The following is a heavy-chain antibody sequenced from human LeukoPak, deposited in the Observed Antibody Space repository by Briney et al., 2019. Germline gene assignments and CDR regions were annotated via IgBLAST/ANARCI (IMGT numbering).Heavy chain of an antibody. D-gene: IGHD3-10*01. V-gene: IGHV4-61*02. CDR2: IYASGST. Sequence: PSQTLSLTCTVSGGSISSGSYYWSSIRQPAGKGLEWIGRIYASGSTNYNPSLKSRVTMSVDTSKNQFSLKLSSVTAADTAVYYCARTGYYYGSGSLIDYWGQGTLVTVSS. CDR1: GGSISSGSYY. J-gene: IGHJ4*02. CDR3: ARTGYYYGSGSLIDY.